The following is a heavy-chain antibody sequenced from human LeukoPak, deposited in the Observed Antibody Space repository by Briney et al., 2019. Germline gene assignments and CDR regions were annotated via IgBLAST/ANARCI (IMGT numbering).Heavy chain of an antibody. CDR2: INHSGST. Sequence: SETLSLTCAVYGGSFSGYYWSWIRQPPGKGLEWIGEINHSGSTNYNPSLKSRVTISVDTSKNQFSLKLSSVTAADTAVYYCARDVYDSSGYSYSYYFDYWGQGTLVTVSS. CDR1: GGSFSGYY. CDR3: ARDVYDSSGYSYSYYFDY. D-gene: IGHD3-22*01. J-gene: IGHJ4*02. V-gene: IGHV4-34*01.